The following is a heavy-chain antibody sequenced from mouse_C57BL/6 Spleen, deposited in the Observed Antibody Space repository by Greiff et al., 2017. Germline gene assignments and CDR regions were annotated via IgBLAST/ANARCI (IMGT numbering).Heavy chain of an antibody. CDR2: IWSGGST. V-gene: IGHV2-2*01. J-gene: IGHJ4*01. CDR3: ARSGVVATDYYAMDY. CDR1: GFSLTSYG. Sequence: QVQLQQSGPGLVQPSQSLSITCTVSGFSLTSYGVHWVRQSPGKGLEWLGVIWSGGSTDYNAAFISRLSISKDNSKSQVFFKMNSLQADDTAIYYCARSGVVATDYYAMDYWGQGTSVTVSS. D-gene: IGHD1-1*01.